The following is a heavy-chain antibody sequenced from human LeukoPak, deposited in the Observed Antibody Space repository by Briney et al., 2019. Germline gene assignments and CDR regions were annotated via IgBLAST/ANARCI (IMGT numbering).Heavy chain of an antibody. CDR2: INAGNGNT. CDR3: ARFLGGSYGMDV. V-gene: IGHV1-3*01. CDR1: GYTLTSYS. Sequence: GASVKSSCKPFGYTLTSYSMNWVRQPPGQRLGWMGWINAGNGNTKFSQKFQGRVTITRDTSASTAYMELSSLRSEDTAVYYCARFLGGSYGMDVWGQGTTVTVSS. D-gene: IGHD1-26*01. J-gene: IGHJ6*02.